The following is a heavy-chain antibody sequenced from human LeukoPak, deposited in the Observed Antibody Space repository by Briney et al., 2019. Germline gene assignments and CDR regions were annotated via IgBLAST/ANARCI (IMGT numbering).Heavy chain of an antibody. CDR3: AREERFLEWLLVDY. J-gene: IGHJ4*02. CDR2: IKQDGSEK. CDR1: GFTFSSYW. Sequence: GGSLRLSCAASGFTFSSYWMSWVRQAPGKGLEWVANIKQDGSEKYYVDSVKGRFTISRDNAKNSLYLQMNSLRAEDTAVYYCAREERFLEWLLVDYWGQGTLVTVSS. V-gene: IGHV3-7*01. D-gene: IGHD3-3*01.